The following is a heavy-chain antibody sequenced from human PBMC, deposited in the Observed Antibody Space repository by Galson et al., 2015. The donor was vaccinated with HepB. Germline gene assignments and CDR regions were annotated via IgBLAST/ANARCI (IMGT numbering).Heavy chain of an antibody. CDR1: GGSMSSYY. Sequence: LSLTCSVSGGSMSSYYWNWIRQVPGKGLEWIGYIYYSGSTDYNPSLKSRVSISVDTSKNQFSLMLSSVTAADTAIYYCARARLTTWIDFDYWGQGTLVTVSS. CDR2: IYYSGST. CDR3: ARARLTTWIDFDY. D-gene: IGHD2/OR15-2a*01. V-gene: IGHV4-59*01. J-gene: IGHJ4*02.